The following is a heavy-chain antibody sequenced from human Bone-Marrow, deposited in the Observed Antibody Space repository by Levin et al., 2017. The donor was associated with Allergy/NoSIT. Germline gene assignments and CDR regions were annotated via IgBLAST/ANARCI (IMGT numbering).Heavy chain of an antibody. D-gene: IGHD2-2*03. CDR1: GFTFGNFW. J-gene: IGHJ6*03. Sequence: AGGSLRLSCRASGFTFGNFWMNWVRQAPGKGLEWVATIKDDGSETFYGDSVTGRFSISRDNVENSVSLHMSSLRAEDTAIYYCARQYGYYYYYLDVWGKGTTVSVSS. CDR3: ARQYGYYYYYLDV. V-gene: IGHV3-7*03. CDR2: IKDDGSET.